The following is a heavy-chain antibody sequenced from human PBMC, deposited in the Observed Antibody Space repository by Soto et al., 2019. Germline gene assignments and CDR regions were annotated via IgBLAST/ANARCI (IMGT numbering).Heavy chain of an antibody. D-gene: IGHD3-10*01. V-gene: IGHV1-2*04. J-gene: IGHJ6*02. CDR3: AREWFGELYPYYYGMDV. CDR1: GYTFTGYY. Sequence: VASVKVSCKASGYTFTGYYMHWVRQAPGQGLEWMGWINPNSGGTNYAQKFQGWVTMTRDTSISTAYMELSRLRSDDTAVYYCAREWFGELYPYYYGMDVWGQGTTVTVSS. CDR2: INPNSGGT.